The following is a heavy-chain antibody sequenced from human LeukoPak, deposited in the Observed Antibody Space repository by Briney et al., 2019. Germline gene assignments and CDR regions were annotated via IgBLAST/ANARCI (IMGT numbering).Heavy chain of an antibody. J-gene: IGHJ4*02. CDR2: IYYSGTT. V-gene: IGHV4-59*08. Sequence: PSETLSLTCTVSGGSISSYYWSWIRQPPGKGLEWVGFIYYSGTTNYNPSLKSRVTISVDTSKNQFSLKLSSVTAADTAVYYCARLMRGTIDYWGQGTLVTVSS. CDR3: ARLMRGTIDY. D-gene: IGHD3-16*01. CDR1: GGSISSYY.